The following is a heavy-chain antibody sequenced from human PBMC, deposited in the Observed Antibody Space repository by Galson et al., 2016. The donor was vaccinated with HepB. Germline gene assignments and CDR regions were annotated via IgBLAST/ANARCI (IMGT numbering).Heavy chain of an antibody. CDR1: GFTFNNAW. D-gene: IGHD2-2*01. CDR3: TRCRTSCSTFDY. CDR2: LKSKTDGGTT. J-gene: IGHJ4*02. Sequence: SLRLSCAVSGFTFNNAWMSWVRQAPGKGLEWVGRLKSKTDGGTTDYAAPAKGRFTISRDDSKNTLYLQMNSLKAEDTAVYYCTRCRTSCSTFDYWGQGTLVTVSS. V-gene: IGHV3-15*01.